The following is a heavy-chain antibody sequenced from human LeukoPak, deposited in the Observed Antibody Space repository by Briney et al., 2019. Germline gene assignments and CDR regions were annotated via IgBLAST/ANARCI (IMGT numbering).Heavy chain of an antibody. CDR2: IIAGSGNT. CDR1: GFTFSSSA. CDR3: ARAYYESSAYRHAVYFDY. Sequence: GASVKVSCKASGFTFSSSAVQWVRQARGQRLEWIGWIIAGSGNTNYAQKFQGRVTMTKDTSTNTVYMHLSSLSSDDTAVYYCARAYYESSAYRHAVYFDYWGQGTLVTVSS. D-gene: IGHD3-22*01. V-gene: IGHV1-58*01. J-gene: IGHJ4*02.